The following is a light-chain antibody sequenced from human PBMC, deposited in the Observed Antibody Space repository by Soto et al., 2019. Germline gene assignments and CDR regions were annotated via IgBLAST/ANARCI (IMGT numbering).Light chain of an antibody. CDR2: GAS. Sequence: EIVMTQSPATLSVSPGERATLSCRASQSVSSNLAGYQQTPGQAPRLLIYGASTRATGIPARFSGSGSGTEFTLTISSLQSEDFAVYYCQQHNNWPSWTFGQGTKVDIK. CDR1: QSVSSN. CDR3: QQHNNWPSWT. V-gene: IGKV3-15*01. J-gene: IGKJ1*01.